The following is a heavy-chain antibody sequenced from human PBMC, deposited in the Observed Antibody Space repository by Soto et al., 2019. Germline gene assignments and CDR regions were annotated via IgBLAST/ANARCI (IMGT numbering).Heavy chain of an antibody. CDR2: IIPIFGTA. Sequence: SVKVSCKASGGTFSSYAISWVRQAPGQGLEWMGGIIPIFGTANYAQKFQGRVTITADESTSTAYMELSSLRSEDTAVFYCASRRIAAAGNYYYYGMDVWGQGTTVTVSS. J-gene: IGHJ6*02. V-gene: IGHV1-69*13. D-gene: IGHD6-13*01. CDR1: GGTFSSYA. CDR3: ASRRIAAAGNYYYYGMDV.